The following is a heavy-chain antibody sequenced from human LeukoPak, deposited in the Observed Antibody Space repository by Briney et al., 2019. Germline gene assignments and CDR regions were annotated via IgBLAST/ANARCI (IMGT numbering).Heavy chain of an antibody. CDR1: GFTFSSYA. J-gene: IGHJ4*02. CDR2: ITDSGGGT. CDR3: AKGRDLDY. V-gene: IGHV3-23*01. D-gene: IGHD2-21*02. Sequence: TGGSLRLSCAASGFTFSSYAIHWVSQAPGKGLEWVSAITDSGGGTFYADSVKGRFTISRDNSKNTLNLQMNSLRAEDTAIYYCAKGRDLDYWGQGALVTVSS.